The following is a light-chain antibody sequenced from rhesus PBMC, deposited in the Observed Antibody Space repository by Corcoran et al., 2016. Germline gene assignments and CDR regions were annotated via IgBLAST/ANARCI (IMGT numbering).Light chain of an antibody. J-gene: IGKJ4*01. V-gene: IGKV1-22*01. CDR3: LQYSSPPLT. Sequence: DIQMTQSPSSLSASVGDTVTITCRASLSISSWLDWYQQKPGKAPNLLMFKASSLQSGVHSRLMGGGSGTDCTLTIRRLQPEDFATYYCLQYSSPPLTFGGGTKVEIK. CDR2: KAS. CDR1: LSISSW.